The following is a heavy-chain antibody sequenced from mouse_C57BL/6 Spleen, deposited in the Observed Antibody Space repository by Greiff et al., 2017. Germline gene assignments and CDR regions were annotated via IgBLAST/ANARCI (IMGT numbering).Heavy chain of an antibody. CDR1: GFSLTSYG. V-gene: IGHV2-5*01. CDR3: AKGDPRYSNYGAMDY. D-gene: IGHD2-5*01. Sequence: VHLVESGPGLVQPSQSLSITCTVSGFSLTSYGVHWVRQSPGKGLEWLGVIWRGGSTDYNAAFMSRLSITKDNSKSQVFFKMNSLQADDTAIYYGAKGDPRYSNYGAMDYWGQGTSVTVSS. CDR2: IWRGGST. J-gene: IGHJ4*01.